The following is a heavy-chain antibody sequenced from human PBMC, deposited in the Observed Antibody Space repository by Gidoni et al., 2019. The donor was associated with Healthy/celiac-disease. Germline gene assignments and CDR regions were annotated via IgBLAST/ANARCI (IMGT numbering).Heavy chain of an antibody. Sequence: QVQLQESGPGLGKPSQNLSLTCTVSGGSISSGGYYWSWIRQHPGKGLEWIGYIYYSGSTYYNPSLKSRVTISVDTSKNQFSLKLSSVPAADTAVYYCARAPDYYYYGMDVWGQGTTVTVSS. J-gene: IGHJ6*02. CDR1: GGSISSGGYY. V-gene: IGHV4-31*03. CDR2: IYYSGST. CDR3: ARAPDYYYYGMDV.